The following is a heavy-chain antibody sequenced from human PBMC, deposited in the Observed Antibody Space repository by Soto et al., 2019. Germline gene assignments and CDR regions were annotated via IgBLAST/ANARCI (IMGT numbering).Heavy chain of an antibody. CDR1: GFSFRDAW. CDR3: TTDGSFGGVVVAFHL. J-gene: IGHJ3*01. V-gene: IGHV3-15*07. D-gene: IGHD3-10*01. CDR2: IKSSAAGGAI. Sequence: EVQMVESGGGLVKPGGSLRLSCAVSGFSFRDAWMNWVRQAPGKGLEWVGRIKSSAAGGAIDYAAPVKGRFTISRDDSEDTLYLQINSLKTEDTAMYYCTTDGSFGGVVVAFHLWGQGTMLSVSS.